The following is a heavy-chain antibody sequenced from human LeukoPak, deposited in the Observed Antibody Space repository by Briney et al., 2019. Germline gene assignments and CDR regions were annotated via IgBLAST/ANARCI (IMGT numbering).Heavy chain of an antibody. J-gene: IGHJ4*02. CDR2: IGTAGDT. D-gene: IGHD3-22*01. V-gene: IGHV3-13*01. Sequence: GGSLRLSCAASGFTSTNYGMHWVRQAIGKGLEWVSGIGTAGDTYYPGSVKGRFTISRENAKNSMYLQMNSLRAGDTAVYYCVRLSPYDSSGYYYDYWGQGTLVTVSS. CDR1: GFTSTNYG. CDR3: VRLSPYDSSGYYYDY.